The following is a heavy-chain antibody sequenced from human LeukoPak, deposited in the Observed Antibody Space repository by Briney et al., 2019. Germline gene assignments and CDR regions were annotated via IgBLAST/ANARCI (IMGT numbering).Heavy chain of an antibody. CDR2: INHSGST. D-gene: IGHD5-18*01. V-gene: IGHV4-34*01. CDR1: GGSFSGYY. CDR3: ARRARGYSYGYARRWFDP. J-gene: IGHJ5*02. Sequence: SETLSLTCAVYGGSFSGYYWSWIRQPPGKGLEWIGEINHSGSTNYNPSLKSRVTISVDTSKNQFSLKLSSVTAADTAVYYCARRARGYSYGYARRWFDPWGQGTLVIVSS.